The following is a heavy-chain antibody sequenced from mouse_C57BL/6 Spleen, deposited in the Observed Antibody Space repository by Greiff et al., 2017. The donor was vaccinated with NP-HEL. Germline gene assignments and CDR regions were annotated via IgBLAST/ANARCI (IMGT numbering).Heavy chain of an antibody. Sequence: QVQLQQSGAELMKPGASVKLSCKATGYTFTGYWIEWVKQRPGHGLEWIGEILPGSGSTNYNEKFKGKATFTADTSSNTAYMQLSSLTTEDSAIYYCVVTTVVATGWYFDVWGTGTTVTVSS. J-gene: IGHJ1*03. V-gene: IGHV1-9*01. CDR2: ILPGSGST. D-gene: IGHD1-1*01. CDR3: VVTTVVATGWYFDV. CDR1: GYTFTGYW.